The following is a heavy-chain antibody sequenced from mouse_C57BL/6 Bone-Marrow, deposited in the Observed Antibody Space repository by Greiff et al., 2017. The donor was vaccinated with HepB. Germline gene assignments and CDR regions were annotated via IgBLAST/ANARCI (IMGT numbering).Heavy chain of an antibody. CDR3: ARSPTTVVAGPFAY. CDR2: IYPGDGDT. V-gene: IGHV1-82*01. Sequence: QVQLQQSGPELVKPGASVKISCKASGYAFSSSWMNWVKQRPGKGLEWIGRIYPGDGDTNYNGKFKGKATLTADKSSSTAYMQLSSLTSEDSAVYFCARSPTTVVAGPFAYWGQGTLVTVSA. J-gene: IGHJ3*01. CDR1: GYAFSSSW. D-gene: IGHD1-1*01.